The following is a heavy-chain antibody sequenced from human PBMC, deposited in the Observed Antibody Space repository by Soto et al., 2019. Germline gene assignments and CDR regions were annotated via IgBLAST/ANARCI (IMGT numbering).Heavy chain of an antibody. D-gene: IGHD2-2*01. J-gene: IGHJ6*02. CDR2: ISAYNGNT. CDR1: GYTFTSYG. V-gene: IGHV1-18*01. Sequence: ASVKVSCKASGYTFTSYGINWVRQAPGQGLEWMGWISAYNGNTNYAQKLQGRVTMTTDTSTSTAYMELRSLRSDDTAVYYCARQVVPAATKNYYYYYGMDVWGQGTTVTVSS. CDR3: ARQVVPAATKNYYYYYGMDV.